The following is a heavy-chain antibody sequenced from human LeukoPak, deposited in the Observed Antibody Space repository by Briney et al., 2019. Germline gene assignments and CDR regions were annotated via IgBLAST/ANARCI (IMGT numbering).Heavy chain of an antibody. CDR2: INPNSGGT. CDR1: GYTFTGYY. V-gene: IGHV1-2*02. Sequence: ASVKVSCKASGYTFTGYYMHWVRQAPGQGREWMGWINPNSGGTNYAQKFQGRVTMTRDTSISTAYMELSRLRSDDTPVYYCARDATYYDSSGAFIWGQGTLVTVSS. D-gene: IGHD3-22*01. J-gene: IGHJ4*02. CDR3: ARDATYYDSSGAFI.